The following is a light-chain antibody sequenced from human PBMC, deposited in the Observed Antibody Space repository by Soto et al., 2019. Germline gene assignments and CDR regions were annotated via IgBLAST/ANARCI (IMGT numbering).Light chain of an antibody. J-gene: IGKJ4*01. V-gene: IGKV1-39*01. Sequence: DIQMTQSPSSLSASVGDRVTIICRASQSISSYLNWYQQKPGKAPKVLIYAASSLQSGVPSRFSGIGSGTDFTLSISSLQPEDFVTYYCQQSYSGPLTFGGGTKGDIK. CDR2: AAS. CDR3: QQSYSGPLT. CDR1: QSISSY.